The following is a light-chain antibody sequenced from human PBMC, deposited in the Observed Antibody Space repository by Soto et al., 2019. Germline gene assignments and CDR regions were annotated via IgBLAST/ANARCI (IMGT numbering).Light chain of an antibody. Sequence: QSALTQPASVSGSPGQSITISCTGTSSDVGSYNYVSWYQQHPGKAPKLMIYDVSNRPSGVSNRFSGSKSGNPASLTISGLQAEDEADYYCNSYTGSSTPYVFGTGTKVTVL. J-gene: IGLJ1*01. CDR3: NSYTGSSTPYV. CDR2: DVS. V-gene: IGLV2-14*03. CDR1: SSDVGSYNY.